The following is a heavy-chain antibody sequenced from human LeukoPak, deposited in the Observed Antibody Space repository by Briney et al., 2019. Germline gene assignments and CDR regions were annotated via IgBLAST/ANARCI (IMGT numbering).Heavy chain of an antibody. V-gene: IGHV4-39*01. J-gene: IGHJ4*02. CDR1: GGSFSGYY. CDR3: ARMSSGWYAIDY. D-gene: IGHD6-19*01. CDR2: IYYSGST. Sequence: TASETLSLTCAVYGGSFSGYYWGWIRQPPGKGLEWIGSIYYSGSTYNNPSLKSRVTISVDTSKNQFSLKLSSVTAADTAVYYCARMSSGWYAIDYWGQGTLVTVSS.